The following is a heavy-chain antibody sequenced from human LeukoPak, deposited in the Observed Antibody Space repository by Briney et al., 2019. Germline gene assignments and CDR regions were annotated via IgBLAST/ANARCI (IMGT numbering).Heavy chain of an antibody. CDR3: ARESMENAFDI. V-gene: IGHV4-4*07. J-gene: IGHJ3*02. D-gene: IGHD2-8*01. CDR1: GGSISSYY. Sequence: KPSETLSLSCTVSGGSISSYYWSWIRQPAGKGLEWIGRIYTSGSTNYNPSLKSRLTMSVDTSKNQFSLRLSSVTAADTAVYYCARESMENAFDIWGQGTMVTVSS. CDR2: IYTSGST.